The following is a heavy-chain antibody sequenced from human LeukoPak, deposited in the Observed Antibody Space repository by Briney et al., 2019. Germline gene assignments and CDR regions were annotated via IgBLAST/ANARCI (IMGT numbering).Heavy chain of an antibody. CDR1: GGTFSSYA. Sequence: ASVKVSCKASGGTFSSYAISWVRQAPGQGLEWMGGIIPIFGTANYAQKFQGRVTITADKSTSTAYMELSSLRSEDTAVYYRARDRGGIAVAGTTLDYWGQGTLVTVSS. CDR2: IIPIFGTA. D-gene: IGHD6-19*01. V-gene: IGHV1-69*06. J-gene: IGHJ4*02. CDR3: ARDRGGIAVAGTTLDY.